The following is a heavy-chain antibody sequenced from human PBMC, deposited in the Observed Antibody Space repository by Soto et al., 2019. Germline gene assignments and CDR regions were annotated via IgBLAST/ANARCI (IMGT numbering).Heavy chain of an antibody. CDR3: ARIWSGTTVTNRDAFDI. Sequence: GPTLVNPTQTLTLTCTFSGFSLSTSGMRVSWIRQPPGKALECLARIDWDDDKFYSTSLKTRLNISKDTSKNQVVLTMTNMDPVDTATYYCARIWSGTTVTNRDAFDIWGQGTMVTVSS. J-gene: IGHJ3*02. CDR1: GFSLSTSGMR. V-gene: IGHV2-70*04. CDR2: IDWDDDK. D-gene: IGHD4-17*01.